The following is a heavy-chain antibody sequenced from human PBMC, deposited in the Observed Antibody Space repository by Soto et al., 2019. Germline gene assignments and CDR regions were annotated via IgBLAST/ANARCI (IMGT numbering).Heavy chain of an antibody. J-gene: IGHJ4*02. CDR1: GGSISSYY. D-gene: IGHD5-12*01. Sequence: SETLSLTCTVSGGSISSYYWGGIRQPPGKGLEWIGYIYYSGSTNYNPSLKSRVTISVDTSKNQFSLKLSSVTAADTAVYYCAASTERGYSGYDLYYFDYWGQGTLVTVSS. V-gene: IGHV4-59*01. CDR2: IYYSGST. CDR3: AASTERGYSGYDLYYFDY.